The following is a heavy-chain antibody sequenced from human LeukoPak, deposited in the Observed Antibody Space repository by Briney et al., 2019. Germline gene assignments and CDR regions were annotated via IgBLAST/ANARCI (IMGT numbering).Heavy chain of an antibody. D-gene: IGHD3-3*01. CDR2: IYATGST. Sequence: SETLSLTCTVCGGSISSGSYYWSWIRQSAGKGLEWIGRIYATGSTSYNPSLMSRVTISRDTSKNQFSLNLTSVTAADTAVYYCAKDWSIFGARDWFDPWGQGTLVTVSS. CDR3: AKDWSIFGARDWFDP. CDR1: GGSISSGSYY. J-gene: IGHJ5*02. V-gene: IGHV4-61*02.